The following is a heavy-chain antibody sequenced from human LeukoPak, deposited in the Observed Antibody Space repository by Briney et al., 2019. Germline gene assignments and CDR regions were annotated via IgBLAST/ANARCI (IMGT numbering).Heavy chain of an antibody. D-gene: IGHD4-17*01. Sequence: SETLSLTCAVYGGSFSGYHWSWIRQPPGKGLEWIGEINHSGSTNYNPSLKSPVTISVDTSKNQFSLKLSSVTAADTAVYYCATSTVTTSLDAFDIWGQGTMVTVSS. CDR2: INHSGST. V-gene: IGHV4-34*01. J-gene: IGHJ3*02. CDR1: GGSFSGYH. CDR3: ATSTVTTSLDAFDI.